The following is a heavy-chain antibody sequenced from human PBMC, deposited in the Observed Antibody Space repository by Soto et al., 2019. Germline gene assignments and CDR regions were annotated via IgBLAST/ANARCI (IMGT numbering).Heavy chain of an antibody. CDR2: IIPIFGTA. CDR3: ASGDLAARPLSFGRYYGMDV. D-gene: IGHD6-6*01. J-gene: IGHJ6*02. V-gene: IGHV1-69*13. CDR1: GGTFSSYA. Sequence: SVKVSCKASGGTFSSYAISWVRQAPGQGLEWMGGIIPIFGTANYAQKFQGRVTITADESTSTAYMELSSLRSEDTAVYYCASGDLAARPLSFGRYYGMDVWGQGTTVTVSS.